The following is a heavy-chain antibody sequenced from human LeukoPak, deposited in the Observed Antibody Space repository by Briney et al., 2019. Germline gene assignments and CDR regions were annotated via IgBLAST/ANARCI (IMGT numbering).Heavy chain of an antibody. D-gene: IGHD2-2*01. Sequence: ASVKVSCKASGYTFTSYGISWVRQAPGQGLEWMGWISAYNGNTNYAQKLQGRVTMTTDTSTSTAYMELRSLRSDDTAVYYCAATQVVLAATYYYGMDVWGQGTTVTVSS. CDR3: AATQVVLAATYYYGMDV. CDR2: ISAYNGNT. V-gene: IGHV1-18*01. CDR1: GYTFTSYG. J-gene: IGHJ6*02.